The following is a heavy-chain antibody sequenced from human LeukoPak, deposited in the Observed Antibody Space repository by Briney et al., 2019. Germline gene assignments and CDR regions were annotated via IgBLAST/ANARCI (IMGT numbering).Heavy chain of an antibody. CDR2: FDPEDGET. CDR3: ARDLDYYDSSGYYYSAFDI. D-gene: IGHD3-22*01. CDR1: GYTLTELS. J-gene: IGHJ3*02. V-gene: IGHV1-24*01. Sequence: ASVKVSCKVSGYTLTELSMHWVRQAPGKGLEWMGGFDPEDGETIYAQKFQGRVTMTEDTSTDTAYMELSSLRSEDTAVYYCARDLDYYDSSGYYYSAFDIWGQGTMVTVSS.